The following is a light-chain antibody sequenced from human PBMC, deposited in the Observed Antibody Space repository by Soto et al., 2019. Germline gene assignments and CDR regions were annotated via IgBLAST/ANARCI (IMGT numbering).Light chain of an antibody. CDR3: QQYEYSPPSCT. J-gene: IGKJ5*01. CDR2: GAS. V-gene: IGKV3-20*01. Sequence: EIVLTQSPGTLSLSPGERASLSCRASQSISNGYLAWYQQKPGQAPRLLIYGASNSATDIPDRFSGRGSGTDFTLTISILEPEDFAVDDCQQYEYSPPSCTFGQGTRLEIK. CDR1: QSISNGY.